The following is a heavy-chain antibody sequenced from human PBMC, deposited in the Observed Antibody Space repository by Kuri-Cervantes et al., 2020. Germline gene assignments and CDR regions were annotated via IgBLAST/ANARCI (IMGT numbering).Heavy chain of an antibody. J-gene: IGHJ6*02. CDR3: AKGPPFYSMDV. Sequence: LSLPCAASGFTFSSYAMHWVRQAPGKGLEWVAVISYDGSNKYYADSVKGRFTISRDNSKNTLYLQMNSLRAEDTAVYYCAKGPPFYSMDVWVQGTTVTVSS. CDR1: GFTFSSYA. V-gene: IGHV3-30-3*01. CDR2: ISYDGSNK.